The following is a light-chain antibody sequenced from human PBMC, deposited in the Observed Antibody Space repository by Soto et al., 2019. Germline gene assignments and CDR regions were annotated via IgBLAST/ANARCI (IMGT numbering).Light chain of an antibody. CDR3: AAWDDSLNGV. V-gene: IGLV1-44*01. CDR2: SNN. CDR1: SSNIGSNG. J-gene: IGLJ2*01. Sequence: QLVLTQPPSASGTPGQRVTISCSGSSSNIGSNGVNWYRQLPGTAPKLLIYSNNQRPSGVPDRFSGSKSGTSASLAISGLQSEDEADYYCAAWDDSLNGVFGGGTQLTVL.